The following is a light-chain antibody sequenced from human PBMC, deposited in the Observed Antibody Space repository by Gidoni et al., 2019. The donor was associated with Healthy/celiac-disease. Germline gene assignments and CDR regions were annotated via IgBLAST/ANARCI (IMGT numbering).Light chain of an antibody. CDR3: KQSYSTPLT. V-gene: IGKV1-39*01. J-gene: IGKJ4*01. Sequence: DPQTTQSPSPLSASVGDSVTITSWASQRISSYSNWYQQKPGKAPKLLIYAASSLQSGVPSRSCGSESGTDLTLTIGGLQPENFATYYCKQSYSTPLTFGEGTKVEIK. CDR1: QRISSY. CDR2: AAS.